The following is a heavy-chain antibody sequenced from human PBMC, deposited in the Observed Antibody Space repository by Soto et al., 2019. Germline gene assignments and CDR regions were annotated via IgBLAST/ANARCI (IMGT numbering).Heavy chain of an antibody. J-gene: IGHJ4*02. V-gene: IGHV3-23*01. CDR2: IVASGGIT. Sequence: EVQLLESGGGLAQPGGSLRLSCAASGFTFSSYPMSWVRQAPGQGLEWVSGIVASGGITYYADSVKGRFTISRDNSKNTLYLQRISLRAEDTAVYYCAKNSAATIRVGYDYWGQATLVTVSS. CDR3: AKNSAATIRVGYDY. D-gene: IGHD5-12*01. CDR1: GFTFSSYP.